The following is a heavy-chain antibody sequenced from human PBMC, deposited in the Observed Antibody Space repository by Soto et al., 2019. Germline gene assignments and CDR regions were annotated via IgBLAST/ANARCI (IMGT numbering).Heavy chain of an antibody. CDR3: ARDLDYCGTTTCYKPFDY. Sequence: ASVKVSCKASGGTFSIYAINWLRQAPGQGLEWMGRIIPMLDITNYSQKFQDRVSITADKSTGAVYIELSSLRSEDTALYYCARDLDYCGTTTCYKPFDYWGQGTPVTVSS. CDR2: IIPMLDIT. D-gene: IGHD2-2*02. CDR1: GGTFSIYA. V-gene: IGHV1-69*04. J-gene: IGHJ4*02.